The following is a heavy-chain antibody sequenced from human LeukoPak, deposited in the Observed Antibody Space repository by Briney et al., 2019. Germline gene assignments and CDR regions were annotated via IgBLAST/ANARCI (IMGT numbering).Heavy chain of an antibody. CDR1: GFTFSSYA. D-gene: IGHD3-22*01. Sequence: GGSLRLSCAASGFTFSSYAMSWVRQAPGKGLEWVSAISGSGGSTYYADSVKGRFTISRDNSKNTLYLQMNSLRAEDTAVYYCAKDGASYYYDSSGYYSYYFDYWGQGTLVTVSS. V-gene: IGHV3-23*01. CDR2: ISGSGGST. CDR3: AKDGASYYYDSSGYYSYYFDY. J-gene: IGHJ4*02.